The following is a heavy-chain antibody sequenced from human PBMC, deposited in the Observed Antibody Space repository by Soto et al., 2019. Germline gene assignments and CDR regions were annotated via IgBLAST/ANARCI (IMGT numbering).Heavy chain of an antibody. Sequence: NPSETLSLTCTVSGGSISSYYWNWIRQPAGKGLEWIGRFYTSGSPNYNPSLKSRVTLSVDTSKNQFSLRLSSVTAADTAVYYCAREYYSGSGTYYAPFDFWGQGTLVTVSS. V-gene: IGHV4-4*07. J-gene: IGHJ4*02. D-gene: IGHD3-10*01. CDR3: AREYYSGSGTYYAPFDF. CDR2: FYTSGSP. CDR1: GGSISSYY.